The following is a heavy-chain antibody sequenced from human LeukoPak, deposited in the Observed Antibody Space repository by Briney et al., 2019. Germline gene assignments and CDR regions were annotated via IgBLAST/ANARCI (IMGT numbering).Heavy chain of an antibody. CDR1: GFTFSSYW. Sequence: GGSLRLSCAASGFTFSSYWMSWVRQAPGKGLEWVAVISYDGSNKYYADSVKGRFTISRDNSKNTLYLQMNSLRAEDTAVYYCAKVSLDSSGYYYVNYWGQGTLVTVSS. CDR2: ISYDGSNK. V-gene: IGHV3-30*18. CDR3: AKVSLDSSGYYYVNY. D-gene: IGHD3-22*01. J-gene: IGHJ4*02.